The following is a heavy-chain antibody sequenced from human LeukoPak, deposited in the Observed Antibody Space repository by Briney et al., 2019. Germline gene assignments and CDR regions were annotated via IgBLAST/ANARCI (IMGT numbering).Heavy chain of an antibody. CDR2: INPSGGST. CDR1: GYTFTSYY. J-gene: IGHJ5*02. D-gene: IGHD2-2*01. Sequence: ALVKVSCKASGYTFTSYYVHWVRQAPGQGLEWTGIINPSGGSTSYAQKLQGRVIMTTDTSTSTAYMELRSLRSDDTAVYYCARVILICSSTSCPGAWFDPWGQGTLVTVSS. V-gene: IGHV1-46*01. CDR3: ARVILICSSTSCPGAWFDP.